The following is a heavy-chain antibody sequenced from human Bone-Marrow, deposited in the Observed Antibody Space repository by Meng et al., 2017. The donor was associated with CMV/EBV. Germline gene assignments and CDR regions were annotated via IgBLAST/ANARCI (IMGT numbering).Heavy chain of an antibody. D-gene: IGHD6-19*01. CDR1: GGSVSSGSYY. Sequence: SETLSLTCTVSGGSVSSGSYYWSWIRQPPGKGLEWIGYIYYSGSTNYNPSLKSRVTISVDTSKNQFSLKLSSVTAADTAVYYCARVGSMGQWLVPVYCGQGTLVTVSS. CDR2: IYYSGST. J-gene: IGHJ4*02. CDR3: ARVGSMGQWLVPVY. V-gene: IGHV4-61*01.